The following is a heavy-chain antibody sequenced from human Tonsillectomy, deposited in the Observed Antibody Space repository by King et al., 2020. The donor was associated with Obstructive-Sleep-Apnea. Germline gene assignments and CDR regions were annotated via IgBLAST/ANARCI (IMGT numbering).Heavy chain of an antibody. D-gene: IGHD4-23*01. J-gene: IGHJ4*02. CDR1: GYTFTSYV. CDR2: MNPFSGNT. CDR3: ALGGAYGGNSGDY. V-gene: IGHV1-8*01. Sequence: QLVQSGAEVKKPGASVKVSCKASGYTFTSYVINWVRQAPGQGLEWMGWMNPFSGNTRYAQKFQGRLTMTRNTSISTAYMDLSSLRSEDTAVYYCALGGAYGGNSGDYWGQGTLVTVSS.